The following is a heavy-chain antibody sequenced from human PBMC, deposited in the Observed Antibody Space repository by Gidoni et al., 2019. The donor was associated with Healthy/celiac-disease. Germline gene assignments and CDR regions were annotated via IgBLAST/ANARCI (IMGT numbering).Heavy chain of an antibody. CDR3: ASSTTTVTAFDY. CDR1: GSTVSSNY. J-gene: IGHJ4*02. Sequence: EVQLVESGGGLVQPGGSMRLYCAASGSTVSSNYMSWVRQAPGKGLEWVSVIYSGCSTYFADSVKGRFTISRDNSKNTLYLQMNSLKAEDTAVYYCASSTTTVTAFDYWGQGTLVTVSS. V-gene: IGHV3-66*01. D-gene: IGHD4-17*01. CDR2: IYSGCST.